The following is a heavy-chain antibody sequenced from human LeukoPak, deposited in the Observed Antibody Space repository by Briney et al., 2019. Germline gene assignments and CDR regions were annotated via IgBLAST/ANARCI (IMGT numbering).Heavy chain of an antibody. CDR2: MNPKNGNT. Sequence: ASVKVSCKASGYAFTSLDISWVRQANGQGLEWLGWMNPKNGNTGYAQKFRGRVTITRDTSESIAYMELSGLRSDDTAVYYCARVHPGYKSAFLRAFDMWGQGTMVIVSS. CDR1: GYAFTSLD. CDR3: ARVHPGYKSAFLRAFDM. V-gene: IGHV1-8*03. J-gene: IGHJ3*02. D-gene: IGHD1-14*01.